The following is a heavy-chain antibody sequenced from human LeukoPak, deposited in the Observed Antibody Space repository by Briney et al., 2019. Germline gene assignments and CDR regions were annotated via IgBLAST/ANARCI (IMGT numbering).Heavy chain of an antibody. Sequence: PSETLSLTCAVSGGSISTYNWWSWVRQPPGKGLEWIGEIFYSGSINYNPSLKSRVTLSLDKSKNQFSLQLSSVTAADTAVYYCARHDRPGYSYGPRGWFDPWGQGTLVTVSS. J-gene: IGHJ5*02. CDR1: GGSISTYNW. CDR3: ARHDRPGYSYGPRGWFDP. D-gene: IGHD5-18*01. V-gene: IGHV4-4*02. CDR2: IFYSGSI.